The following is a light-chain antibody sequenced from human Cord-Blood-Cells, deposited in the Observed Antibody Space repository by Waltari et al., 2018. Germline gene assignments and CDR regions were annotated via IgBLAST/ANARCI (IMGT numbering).Light chain of an antibody. CDR1: QRVSRSY. CDR2: GAS. Sequence: EIVLTQSPGTLSLYPGERATLSCRASQRVSRSYLASYQQKPGQAPRLLTYGASSRAIGIPARFSGSGSGTDFTLTISSLEPEDLAVYYCQQYGSSPRRTFGQGTKVEIK. J-gene: IGKJ1*01. CDR3: QQYGSSPRRT. V-gene: IGKV3-20*01.